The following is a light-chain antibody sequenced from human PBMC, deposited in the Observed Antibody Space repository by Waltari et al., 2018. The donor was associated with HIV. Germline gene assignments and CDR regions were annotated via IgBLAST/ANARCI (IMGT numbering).Light chain of an antibody. CDR1: SSNVRRNA. Sequence: QSALTQPPSASGTPGQRVTISCSGSSSNVRRNAVYWYQKFPASAPHLVIYRDNQRPPGVSDRFSGSKSGAAASLAISGHRSEDEADVYCSTWEDSLREVLFGGGTKLTVL. CDR2: RDN. V-gene: IGLV1-47*01. J-gene: IGLJ2*01. CDR3: STWEDSLREVL.